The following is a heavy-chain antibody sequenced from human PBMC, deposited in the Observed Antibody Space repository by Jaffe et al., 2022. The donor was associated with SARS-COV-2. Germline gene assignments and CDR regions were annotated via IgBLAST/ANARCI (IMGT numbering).Heavy chain of an antibody. CDR2: ISSSSSYI. V-gene: IGHV3-21*01. Sequence: EVQLVESGGGLVKPGGSLRLSCAASGFTFSSYSMNWVRQAPGKGLEWVSSISSSSSYIYYADSVKGRFTISRDNAKNSLYLQMNSLRAEDTAVYYCARDLRIPGYVVVVTGGVDYWGQGTLVTVSS. CDR1: GFTFSSYS. D-gene: IGHD2-15*01. CDR3: ARDLRIPGYVVVVTGGVDY. J-gene: IGHJ4*02.